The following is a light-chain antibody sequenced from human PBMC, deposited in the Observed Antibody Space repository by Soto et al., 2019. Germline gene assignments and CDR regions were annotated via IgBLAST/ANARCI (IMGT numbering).Light chain of an antibody. CDR2: RNN. CDR3: AAWDASLSGVV. CDR1: SSNVGSNY. J-gene: IGLJ2*01. Sequence: QSVLTQPPSASGTPGQRVTISCSGSSSNVGSNYVYWYQQFPGTAPKLLIYRNNQRPSGVPDRFSGSKSATSASLAISGLRSEDEADYYCAAWDASLSGVVFGGGTKVTVL. V-gene: IGLV1-47*01.